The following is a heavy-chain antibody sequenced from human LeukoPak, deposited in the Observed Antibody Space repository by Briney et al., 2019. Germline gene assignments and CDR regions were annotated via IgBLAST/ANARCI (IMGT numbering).Heavy chain of an antibody. CDR2: ISWNSGSI. D-gene: IGHD3-22*01. CDR1: GFTFDDYA. V-gene: IGHV3-9*01. J-gene: IGHJ3*02. CDR3: AKVIVVVVINDAFDI. Sequence: GRSLRLSCAASGFTFDDYAMHWVRQAPGKGLEWVSGISWNSGSIGYADSVKGRFTISRDNAKNSLYLQMNSLRAEDTALYYCAKVIVVVVINDAFDIWGQGTMVTVSS.